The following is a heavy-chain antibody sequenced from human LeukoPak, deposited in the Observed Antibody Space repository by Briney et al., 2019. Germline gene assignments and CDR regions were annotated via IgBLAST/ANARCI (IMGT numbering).Heavy chain of an antibody. CDR3: ARALGY. CDR1: GFTFSSYS. V-gene: IGHV4-39*07. J-gene: IGHJ4*02. Sequence: GSLRLSCAASGFTFSSYSMNWVRQAPGKGLEWIGSIYYSGSTYYNPSLKSRVTISVDTSKNQFSLKLSSVTAADTAVYYCARALGYWGQGTLVTVSS. D-gene: IGHD7-27*01. CDR2: IYYSGST.